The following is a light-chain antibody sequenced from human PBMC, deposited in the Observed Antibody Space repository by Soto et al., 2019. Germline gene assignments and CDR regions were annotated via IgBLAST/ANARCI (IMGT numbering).Light chain of an antibody. CDR2: DVS. V-gene: IGLV2-14*01. Sequence: QSALTQPASVSGSPGQSITISCTGTSSDVGGYDYVSWYQQHPDRAPKLIIYDVSDRPLGVSNRFSGSKSGSTASLTISGLQPGDEADYYCSSYTSSRTSVFGTGTKLTVL. CDR1: SSDVGGYDY. J-gene: IGLJ1*01. CDR3: SSYTSSRTSV.